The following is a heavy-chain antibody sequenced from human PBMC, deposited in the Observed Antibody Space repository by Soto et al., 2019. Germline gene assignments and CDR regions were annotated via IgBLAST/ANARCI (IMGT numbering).Heavy chain of an antibody. Sequence: QLQLQESGPGLVKPSETLSLTCTVSGGSISSSSYYWGWIRQPPGKGLEWIGSIYYSGSTYYNPSLKGRVTISVDTSKNHFSLKLRSVTAADTAVYYCARHTPAISISDHWCQGTLVTVSS. J-gene: IGHJ4*02. D-gene: IGHD2-15*01. CDR3: ARHTPAISISDH. CDR1: GGSISSSSYY. CDR2: IYYSGST. V-gene: IGHV4-39*01.